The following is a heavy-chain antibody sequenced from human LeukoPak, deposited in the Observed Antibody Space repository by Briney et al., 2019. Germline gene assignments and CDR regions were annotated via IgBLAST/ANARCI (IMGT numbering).Heavy chain of an antibody. V-gene: IGHV3-7*04. Sequence: GGSLRLSCVASGFPFSSYWMTWVRQAPGKGLEWVANIKQDGSKKSYVDSVKGRFTISRDNAKNSLYLQMNSLRAEDTAIYYCTRVGYIDEGIDYWGQGTLVNVSS. J-gene: IGHJ4*02. CDR3: TRVGYIDEGIDY. CDR1: GFPFSSYW. CDR2: IKQDGSKK. D-gene: IGHD5-24*01.